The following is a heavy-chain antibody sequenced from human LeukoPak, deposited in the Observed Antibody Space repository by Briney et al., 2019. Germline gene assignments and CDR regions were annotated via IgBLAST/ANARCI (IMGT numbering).Heavy chain of an antibody. D-gene: IGHD3-10*01. CDR3: ARGPPMVRGLIFGY. CDR1: GYTFTSYD. Sequence: GASVKVSCKASGYTFTSYDINWVRQATGQGLEWMGWMNPNSGNTGYAQKFQGRVTMTRNTSISTAYMELSSLRSEDTAVYYCARGPPMVRGLIFGYWGREPWSPSPQ. CDR2: MNPNSGNT. J-gene: IGHJ4*02. V-gene: IGHV1-8*01.